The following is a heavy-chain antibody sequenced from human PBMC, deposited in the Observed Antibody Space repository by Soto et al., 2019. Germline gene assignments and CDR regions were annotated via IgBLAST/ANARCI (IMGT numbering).Heavy chain of an antibody. CDR2: ISGYTGKA. V-gene: IGHV1-18*04. D-gene: IGHD3-10*01. CDR1: GYVFISYG. J-gene: IGHJ4*02. Sequence: QVQLVQSGPEVKKPGASVKVSCKTSGYVFISYGISWVRQAPGHGLEGVGWISGYTGKADYAQKFQGRVTMTTETSTSTAFLERWSLRSDDTAVYYCARDQRYYGSGSYYSDNWGQGTLVTVSS. CDR3: ARDQRYYGSGSYYSDN.